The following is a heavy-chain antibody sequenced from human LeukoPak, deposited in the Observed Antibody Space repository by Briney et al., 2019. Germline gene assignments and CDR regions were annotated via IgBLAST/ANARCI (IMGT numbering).Heavy chain of an antibody. CDR2: IKPNNGGT. J-gene: IGHJ5*02. V-gene: IGHV1-2*02. CDR1: GYTFTGYY. CDR3: ARARGDIVVVPAAIWFDP. Sequence: ASVKVSSKASGYTFTGYYRHWVRQAPGQGLEWMGWIKPNNGGTNYAQKFQGRVTMTRDTSISTAYMELSRLRSDDTAVYYCARARGDIVVVPAAIWFDPWGPGTLVTVSS. D-gene: IGHD2-2*01.